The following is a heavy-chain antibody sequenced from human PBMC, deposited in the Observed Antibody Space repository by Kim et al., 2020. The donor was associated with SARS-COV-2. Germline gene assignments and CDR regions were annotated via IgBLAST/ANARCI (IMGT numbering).Heavy chain of an antibody. J-gene: IGHJ6*02. V-gene: IGHV3-11*06. CDR1: GFTFSDYY. D-gene: IGHD4-4*01. Sequence: GGSLRLSCAASGFTFSDYYMSWIRQAPGKGLEWVSYISSSSSYTNYADSVKGRFTISRDNAKNSLYLQMNSLRAEDTAVYYCARATVTTFISFYYYGMDVWGQGTTVTVSS. CDR3: ARATVTTFISFYYYGMDV. CDR2: ISSSSSYT.